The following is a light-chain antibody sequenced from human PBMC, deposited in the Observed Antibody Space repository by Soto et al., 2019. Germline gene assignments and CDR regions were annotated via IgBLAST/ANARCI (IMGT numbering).Light chain of an antibody. J-gene: IGKJ1*01. Sequence: EVMLTQAPGTLALSPGDRATLSCRASQSVSGSYLAWYQQKPGQAPRLLIYDASSRATGIPDRFSGSGSGTDFTLTISRLEPEDFAVYYCQQYASSPRTFGQGSKVEI. V-gene: IGKV3-20*01. CDR3: QQYASSPRT. CDR2: DAS. CDR1: QSVSGSY.